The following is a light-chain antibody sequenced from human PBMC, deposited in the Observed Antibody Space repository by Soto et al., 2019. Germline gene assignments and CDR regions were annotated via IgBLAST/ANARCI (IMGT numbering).Light chain of an antibody. CDR2: EVS. CDR1: SSDVGGYNY. V-gene: IGLV2-8*01. CDR3: SSYAGNNNLGA. Sequence: QSVLTQPPSASGSPGQSVTISCTGTSSDVGGYNYVSWYQQHPGKAPKLMIYEVSKRPSGVPDRFSGSKSGNTASLTVSGLQAEDEADYYCSSYAGNNNLGAFGTGTKVTVL. J-gene: IGLJ1*01.